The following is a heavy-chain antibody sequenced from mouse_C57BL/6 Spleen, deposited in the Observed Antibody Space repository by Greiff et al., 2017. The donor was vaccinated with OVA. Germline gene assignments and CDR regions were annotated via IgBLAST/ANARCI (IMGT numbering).Heavy chain of an antibody. CDR2: IYPSDSET. V-gene: IGHV1-61*01. J-gene: IGHJ1*03. D-gene: IGHD2-3*01. CDR1: GYTFTSYW. Sequence: VQLQQSGAELVRPGSSVKLSCKASGYTFTSYWMDWVKQRPGQGLEWIGNIYPSDSETHYNQKFKDKATLTVDKSSSTAYMQLSSLTSEDSAVYYCARSGYSHWYFDVWGTGTTVTVSS. CDR3: ARSGYSHWYFDV.